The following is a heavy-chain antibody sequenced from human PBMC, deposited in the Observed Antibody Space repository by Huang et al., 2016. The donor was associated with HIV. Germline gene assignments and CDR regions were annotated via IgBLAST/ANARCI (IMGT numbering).Heavy chain of an antibody. V-gene: IGHV3-30*18. D-gene: IGHD6-13*01. Sequence: QVQLVESGGGVVQPGRSLRISCAASGFTFSSYGMHWVRQAPGKGREWLAVISYDAKTKYYADSVKGRFSIARDNSKTTVYLQLNSLRLEDTAVYYCAKGGSAAAVLDFWGQGTLVTVSS. CDR3: AKGGSAAAVLDF. CDR1: GFTFSSYG. J-gene: IGHJ4*02. CDR2: ISYDAKTK.